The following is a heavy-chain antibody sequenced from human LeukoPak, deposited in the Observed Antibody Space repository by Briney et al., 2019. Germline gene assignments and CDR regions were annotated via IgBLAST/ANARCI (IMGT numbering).Heavy chain of an antibody. CDR2: VYYSGRT. D-gene: IGHD4/OR15-4a*01. CDR3: ARRDYAAWFDP. J-gene: IGHJ5*02. CDR1: GDSITSGAFY. V-gene: IGHV4-39*01. Sequence: PSDTPSLTCNVSGDSITSGAFYWAWIRQSPRKGLEWIGNVYYSGRTQYNPSLRGRVSISMDKTKNQFSLNLNSVSVTDTAIYYCARRDYAAWFDPWGQGTLVTVSS.